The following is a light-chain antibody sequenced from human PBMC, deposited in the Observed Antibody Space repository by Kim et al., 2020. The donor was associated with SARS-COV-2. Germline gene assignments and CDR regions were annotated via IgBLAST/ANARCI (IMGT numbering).Light chain of an antibody. Sequence: ASVGDSVTITCRASQHISNYLNWYQHKPGRAPKRLISGASTFQDGVPPRFSVGGFGTDFTRTISSLQPEDFATYYCQQSFDSAITFGGGTKVDIK. V-gene: IGKV1-39*01. CDR2: GAS. J-gene: IGKJ4*01. CDR3: QQSFDSAIT. CDR1: QHISNY.